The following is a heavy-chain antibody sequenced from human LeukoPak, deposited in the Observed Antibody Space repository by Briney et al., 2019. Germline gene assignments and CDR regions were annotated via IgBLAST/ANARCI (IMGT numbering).Heavy chain of an antibody. J-gene: IGHJ4*02. V-gene: IGHV4-31*03. CDR2: IYYSGST. Sequence: SETLSLTCTVSGGSISSGDYYWSWIRQHPGKGLEWIGYIYYSGSTYYNPSLKSRVTISVDTSKNQFSLKLSSVTAADTAVYYCAREGYYYDSSGYYENIIDYWGQGTLVTVSS. CDR3: AREGYYYDSSGYYENIIDY. CDR1: GGSISSGDYY. D-gene: IGHD3-22*01.